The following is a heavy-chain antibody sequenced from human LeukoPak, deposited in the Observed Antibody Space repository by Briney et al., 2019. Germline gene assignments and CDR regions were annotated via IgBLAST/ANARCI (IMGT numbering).Heavy chain of an antibody. Sequence: ASVKVSCKASGYTFTSYGISWVQQAPGQGLEWMGWISAYNGNTNYAQKLQGRVTMTTDTSTSTAYIELRSLRSDDTAVYYCARDQSDTAMADDYWGQGTLVTVSS. D-gene: IGHD5-18*01. CDR3: ARDQSDTAMADDY. CDR1: GYTFTSYG. CDR2: ISAYNGNT. V-gene: IGHV1-18*01. J-gene: IGHJ4*02.